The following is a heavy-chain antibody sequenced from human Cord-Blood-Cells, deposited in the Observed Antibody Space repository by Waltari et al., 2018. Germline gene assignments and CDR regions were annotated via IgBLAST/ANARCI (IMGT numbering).Heavy chain of an antibody. CDR2: NNAGNGNT. Sequence: QVQLVQSGAEVKKPGASVKVSCKASGYTFTSYAMHWVRQAPGQRLEWVGWNNAGNGNTKYSQKCQGRVTITRDTSASTAYMELSSLRSEDTAVYYCAREDDILTGNTVWFDPWGQGTLVTVSS. CDR1: GYTFTSYA. V-gene: IGHV1-3*01. J-gene: IGHJ5*02. D-gene: IGHD3-9*01. CDR3: AREDDILTGNTVWFDP.